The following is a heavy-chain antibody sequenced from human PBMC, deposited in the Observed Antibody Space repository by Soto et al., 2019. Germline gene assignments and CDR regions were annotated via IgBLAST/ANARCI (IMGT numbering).Heavy chain of an antibody. V-gene: IGHV3-30*03. CDR2: ISYDGSNK. CDR1: GFTFSSYG. CDR3: ARDRYSYYDFWSGSLPYYYFGVDG. Sequence: GGSLRLSCAASGFTFSSYGMHWVRQAPGKGLEWVAVISYDGSNKYYADSVKGRFTISRDNSKNTLYLQMNSLRAEDTAVYYCARDRYSYYDFWSGSLPYYYFGVDGSGQGTTVTVSS. J-gene: IGHJ6*02. D-gene: IGHD3-3*01.